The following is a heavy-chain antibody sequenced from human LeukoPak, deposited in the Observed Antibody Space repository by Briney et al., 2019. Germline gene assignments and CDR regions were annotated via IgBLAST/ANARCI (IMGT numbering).Heavy chain of an antibody. CDR1: GFIFSSYA. Sequence: TGGSLRLSCDASGFIFSSYAMSWVRQSPGKGLEWVSSISGSGGTTYYADSVKGRFTFSRANSKNTLYLQMNSLRAEDTAVYYCTREASGSYPNYWGQGTLVTVSS. CDR3: TREASGSYPNY. J-gene: IGHJ4*02. CDR2: ISGSGGTT. D-gene: IGHD1-26*01. V-gene: IGHV3-23*01.